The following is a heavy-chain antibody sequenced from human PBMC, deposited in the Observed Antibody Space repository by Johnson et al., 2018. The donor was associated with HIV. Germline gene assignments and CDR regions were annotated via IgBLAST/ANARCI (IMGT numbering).Heavy chain of an antibody. CDR2: INWNGGSI. CDR1: GFTFDDYG. D-gene: IGHD3-16*01. J-gene: IGHJ3*02. Sequence: VQLVESGGGVVRPGGSLRLSCAASGFTFDDYGMNWVRQAPGKGLEWVSGINWNGGSIGYADSVKGRFTISRDNAKNSLYVQMNSLRAGETAVYYCARESLQAGGKAFDIWGQGTMITVSS. V-gene: IGHV3-20*04. CDR3: ARESLQAGGKAFDI.